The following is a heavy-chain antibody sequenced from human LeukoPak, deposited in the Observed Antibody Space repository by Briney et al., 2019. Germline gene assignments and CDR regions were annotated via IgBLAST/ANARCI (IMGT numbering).Heavy chain of an antibody. CDR1: GFTFNDHA. V-gene: IGHV3-48*03. CDR3: ARAYSSVVSCDY. J-gene: IGHJ4*02. CDR2: ITSSGTTI. Sequence: PGGSLRLSCAASGFTFNDHAMNWVRQAPGKGLEWVSYITSSGTTIHYADSVKGRFTISRDNAKNSLYLQMNSLRAEDTAVYYCARAYSSVVSCDYWGQGTLVTVSS. D-gene: IGHD6-19*01.